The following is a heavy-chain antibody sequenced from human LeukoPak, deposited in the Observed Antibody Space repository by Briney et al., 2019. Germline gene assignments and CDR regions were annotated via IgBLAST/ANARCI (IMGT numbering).Heavy chain of an antibody. V-gene: IGHV4-59*01. Sequence: SETLSLTCTVSCGSISSYYWSWIRQPPGKGLEGIGYIYYSGSTNYNPSLKSRVTISVDTSKNQFSLKLSCVPAADAAVYYCASHSMVQGVMFWGQGTLVTVSS. D-gene: IGHD3-10*01. CDR3: ASHSMVQGVMF. CDR1: CGSISSYY. CDR2: IYYSGST. J-gene: IGHJ4*02.